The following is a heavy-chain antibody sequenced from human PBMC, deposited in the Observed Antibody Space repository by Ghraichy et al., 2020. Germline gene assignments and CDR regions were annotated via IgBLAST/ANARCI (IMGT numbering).Heavy chain of an antibody. V-gene: IGHV4-39*01. CDR3: ARFDDFYGMDV. Sequence: TLSLTCTVSGGSISSSSYYWGWIRQPPGKGLEWIGSIYYSGSTYYNPSLKSRVTISVDTSKNQFSLKLSSVTAADTAVYYCARFDDFYGMDVWGQGTTVTVSS. J-gene: IGHJ6*02. CDR1: GGSISSSSYY. CDR2: IYYSGST. D-gene: IGHD3-3*01.